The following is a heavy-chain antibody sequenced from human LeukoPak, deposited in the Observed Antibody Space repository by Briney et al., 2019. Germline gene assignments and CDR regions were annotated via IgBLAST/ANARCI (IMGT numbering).Heavy chain of an antibody. CDR3: AAGPTGAAQLWYFDL. V-gene: IGHV3-23*01. CDR1: GFTFSDHA. Sequence: PGGSLRLSCAASGFTFSDHAMIWVRQAPGKGLEWVSGISARGDSTYYADSVKGRFTISREWSRNTLYLQMNSLRVEDTALYYCAAGPTGAAQLWYFDLWGRGTLVTVSS. D-gene: IGHD1-26*01. J-gene: IGHJ2*01. CDR2: ISARGDST.